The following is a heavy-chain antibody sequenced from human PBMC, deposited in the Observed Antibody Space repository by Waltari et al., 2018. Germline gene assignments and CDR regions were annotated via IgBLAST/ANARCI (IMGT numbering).Heavy chain of an antibody. V-gene: IGHV4-34*02. CDR3: ARFRVMSGGVPFDP. CDR1: GGSFGNDF. Sequence: QVQLQQWGAGLLKPSETLSLPCAVSGGSFGNDFWSWIRQSPGTGLEWIGEIKRSGSTNHNPSPRRRVTMSMYTSKTQVSLNLGSVTAADTAVDYCARFRVMSGGVPFDPWGQGTLVTVSS. D-gene: IGHD3-16*01. CDR2: IKRSGST. J-gene: IGHJ5*02.